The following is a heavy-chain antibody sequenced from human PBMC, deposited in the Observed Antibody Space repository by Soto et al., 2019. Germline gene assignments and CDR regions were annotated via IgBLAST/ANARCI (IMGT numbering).Heavy chain of an antibody. CDR2: IDPSDSST. V-gene: IGHV5-10-1*01. CDR3: AATGYTYGYHFDH. CDR1: GYTFTSYW. Sequence: PGESQKISCKGSGYTFTSYWITWVRQMPGKGLEWMGRIDPSDSSTNYSPSFQGHVTISTDKSISTAHLQWSSLKVSDTAMYYCAATGYTYGYHFDHWGQGTQVTVSS. J-gene: IGHJ4*02. D-gene: IGHD5-18*01.